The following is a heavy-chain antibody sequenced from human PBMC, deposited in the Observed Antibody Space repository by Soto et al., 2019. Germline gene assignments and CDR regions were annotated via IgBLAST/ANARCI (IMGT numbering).Heavy chain of an antibody. D-gene: IGHD3-9*01. J-gene: IGHJ4*02. Sequence: QVQLQESGPGLVKPSETLSLTCTVSGGSSSSYYWSWIRQPPGKGLEWIGYIYYSGSTNYNPSLKSRVTISVDTSKNQFSLKLSSVTAADTAVYYCAAVELSDDDMLTGYFAYWGQGTLVTVSS. CDR2: IYYSGST. CDR3: AAVELSDDDMLTGYFAY. V-gene: IGHV4-59*01. CDR1: GGSSSSYY.